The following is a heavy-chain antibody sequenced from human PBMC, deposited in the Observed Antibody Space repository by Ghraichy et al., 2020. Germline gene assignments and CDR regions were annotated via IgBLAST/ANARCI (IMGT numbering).Heavy chain of an antibody. CDR2: FYSGGST. Sequence: GGSLRLSCVASGFTVSSSYMSWVRQAPGKGLEWVSVFYSGGSTYYAASVKGRFTISRDNSKNTVHLQMNSLRAEDTAVYYCAGGRATTGTFFDYWGQGTPFTVSS. D-gene: IGHD6-13*01. CDR3: AGGRATTGTFFDY. V-gene: IGHV3-53*01. CDR1: GFTVSSSY. J-gene: IGHJ4*02.